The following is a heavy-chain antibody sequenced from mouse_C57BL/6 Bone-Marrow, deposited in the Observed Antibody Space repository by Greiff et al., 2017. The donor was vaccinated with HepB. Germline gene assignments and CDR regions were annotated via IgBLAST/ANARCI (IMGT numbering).Heavy chain of an antibody. V-gene: IGHV5-12*01. CDR3: ARNDGYYVYAMDY. CDR2: ISNGGGST. J-gene: IGHJ4*01. D-gene: IGHD2-3*01. Sequence: EVMLVESGGGLVQPGGSLKLSCAASGFTFSDYYMYWVRQTPEKRLEWVAYISNGGGSTYYPDTVKGRFTISRDNAKNTLYLQMSRLKSEDTAMYYCARNDGYYVYAMDYWGQGTSVTVSS. CDR1: GFTFSDYY.